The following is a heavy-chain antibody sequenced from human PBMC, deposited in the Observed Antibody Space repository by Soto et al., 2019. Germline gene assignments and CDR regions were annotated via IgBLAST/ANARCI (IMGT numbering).Heavy chain of an antibody. CDR2: ISYDGSNK. CDR1: GFTFSSYG. Sequence: GGSLILSCAASGFTFSSYGMHWVRQAPGKGLEWVAVISYDGSNKYYADSVKGRFTISRDNSKNTLYLQMNSLRAEDTAVYYCEKDHPSLRYYFDYWGQGTLVTVSS. CDR3: EKDHPSLRYYFDY. D-gene: IGHD4-17*01. V-gene: IGHV3-30*18. J-gene: IGHJ4*02.